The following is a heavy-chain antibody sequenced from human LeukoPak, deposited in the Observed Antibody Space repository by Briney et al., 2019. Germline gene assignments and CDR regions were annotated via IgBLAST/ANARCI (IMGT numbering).Heavy chain of an antibody. D-gene: IGHD3-10*01. CDR2: SRNKANSYTT. Sequence: GGSLRLSCAASGFTFSDHQMDWVRQAPGKGLEWVGRSRNKANSYTTSYAASVQVRFTLSRDDSNNSLYLQMNSLKTEDTAVYYCARGSEGSPFDFWGQGTLVAVSS. J-gene: IGHJ4*02. CDR1: GFTFSDHQ. CDR3: ARGSEGSPFDF. V-gene: IGHV3-72*01.